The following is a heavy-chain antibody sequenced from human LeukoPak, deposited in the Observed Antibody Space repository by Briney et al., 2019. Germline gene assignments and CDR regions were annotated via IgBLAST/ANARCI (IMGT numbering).Heavy chain of an antibody. D-gene: IGHD5-12*01. Sequence: SETLSPTCTVSGGSISNSSYYWGWIRQPPGKGLEWIGSIYYSGSTYYNPSLKSRVTISVDTSKKQFSLKLSSVTAADTALYYCARDQRSGYSGYDYYYYYYMDVWGKGTTVTVSS. CDR3: ARDQRSGYSGYDYYYYYYMDV. CDR1: GGSISNSSYY. J-gene: IGHJ6*03. CDR2: IYYSGST. V-gene: IGHV4-39*07.